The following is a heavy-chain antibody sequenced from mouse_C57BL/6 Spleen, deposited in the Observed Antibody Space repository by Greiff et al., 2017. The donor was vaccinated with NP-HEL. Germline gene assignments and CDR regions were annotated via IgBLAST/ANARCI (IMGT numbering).Heavy chain of an antibody. CDR3: ARHYYGSSPFAY. CDR2: ISSGGSYT. CDR1: GFTFSSYG. J-gene: IGHJ3*01. V-gene: IGHV5-6*01. D-gene: IGHD1-1*01. Sequence: EVQGVESGGDLVKPGGSLKLSCAASGFTFSSYGLSWVRQTPDKRLEWVATISSGGSYTYYPDSVKGRFTISRDNAKNTLYLQMSSLKSEDTAMYYCARHYYGSSPFAYWGQGTLVTVSA.